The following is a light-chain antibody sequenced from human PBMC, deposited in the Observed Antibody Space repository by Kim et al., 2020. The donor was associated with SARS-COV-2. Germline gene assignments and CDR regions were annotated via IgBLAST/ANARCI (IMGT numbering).Light chain of an antibody. J-gene: IGKJ4*01. Sequence: AIRTTQSPSSCSASTGDRVTITCRASQGISSYLAWYQQKPGKAPKLLIYAASTLQSGVPSRFSGSGSGTDFTLTISCLQSEDFATSYCQQYKSYPLTFGGGTKVDIK. CDR2: AAS. V-gene: IGKV1-8*01. CDR1: QGISSY. CDR3: QQYKSYPLT.